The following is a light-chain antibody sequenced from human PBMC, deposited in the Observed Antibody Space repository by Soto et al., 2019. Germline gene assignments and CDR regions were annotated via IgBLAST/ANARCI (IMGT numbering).Light chain of an antibody. V-gene: IGKV3-11*01. Sequence: EFVLTQSPATLSLSPGERATLSCRASQSVRSSLAWYQQKPGQAPRLLINDASNRATGIPARFSGSGSGTDFTLTISSLEPEDFAVYYCQQRSSWLLTFGGGTKVEIK. CDR3: QQRSSWLLT. CDR2: DAS. J-gene: IGKJ4*01. CDR1: QSVRSS.